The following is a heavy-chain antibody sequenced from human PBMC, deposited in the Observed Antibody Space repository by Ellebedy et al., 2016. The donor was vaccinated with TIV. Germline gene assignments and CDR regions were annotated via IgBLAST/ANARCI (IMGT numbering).Heavy chain of an antibody. V-gene: IGHV1-2*02. Sequence: ASVKVSXXASGYTFTGYYMHWVRQAPGQGLEWMGWINPNSGGTNYAQKFQGRVTMTRDTSISTAYMELSRLRSEDTAVYYCARGGGSSGIDAFDIWGQGTMVTVSS. CDR3: ARGGGSSGIDAFDI. CDR2: INPNSGGT. CDR1: GYTFTGYY. J-gene: IGHJ3*02. D-gene: IGHD3-22*01.